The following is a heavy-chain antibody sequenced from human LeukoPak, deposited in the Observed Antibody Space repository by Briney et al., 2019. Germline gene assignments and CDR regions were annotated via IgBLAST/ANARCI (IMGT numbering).Heavy chain of an antibody. V-gene: IGHV3-23*01. D-gene: IGHD3-10*01. CDR2: VTGSGDTT. J-gene: IGHJ3*02. Sequence: PGGSLRLSCVASGFTFSSHAMTWVRQAPGKRLEWVATVTGSGDTTFYADSLKGRFTISRDNSKNTVYLQMNSLRVEDTAIYYYAKDYYGSGSSYTDAFDIWGQGTMVTVSS. CDR1: GFTFSSHA. CDR3: AKDYYGSGSSYTDAFDI.